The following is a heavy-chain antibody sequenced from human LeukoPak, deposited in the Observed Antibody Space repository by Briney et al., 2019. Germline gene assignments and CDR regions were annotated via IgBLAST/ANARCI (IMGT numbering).Heavy chain of an antibody. CDR3: AKDLRSRYFDWPPLDY. CDR2: ISYDGSNK. J-gene: IGHJ4*02. CDR1: GFTFSSYG. V-gene: IGHV3-30*18. Sequence: GGSLRLSCAASGFTFSSYGMHWVRQAPGKGLEWVAVISYDGSNKYYADSVKGRFTISRDNSKNTLYLQMNSLRAEDTAVYYCAKDLRSRYFDWPPLDYWGQGTLVTVSS. D-gene: IGHD3-9*01.